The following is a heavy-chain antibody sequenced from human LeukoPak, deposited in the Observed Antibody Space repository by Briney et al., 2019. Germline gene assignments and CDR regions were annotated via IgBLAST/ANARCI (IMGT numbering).Heavy chain of an antibody. J-gene: IGHJ6*02. V-gene: IGHV1-24*01. D-gene: IGHD3-3*01. CDR3: ATDLLGTVFGLDV. CDR1: GYTLTELS. CDR2: FDPEDGET. Sequence: GASVKVSCKVSGYTLTELSMHWVRQAPGKGLEWMGGFDPEDGETIYAQKFQGRVTMTEDTSTDTGYMELSSLRSEDTSVYYCATDLLGTVFGLDVWGQGTTVTVSS.